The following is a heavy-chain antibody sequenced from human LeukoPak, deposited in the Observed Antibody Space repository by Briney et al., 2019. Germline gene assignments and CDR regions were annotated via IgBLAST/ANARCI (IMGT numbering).Heavy chain of an antibody. CDR3: ARGENLEWLLSIDY. V-gene: IGHV1-2*06. J-gene: IGHJ4*02. CDR1: GYTFTGYY. D-gene: IGHD3-3*01. Sequence: ASVKVSCKDSGYTFTGYYMRWVRQAPGQGLECMGRINPNSGGTNYAQKFQGRVTMTRDTSISTAYMELSRLRSDDTAVYYCARGENLEWLLSIDYWGQGTLVTVSS. CDR2: INPNSGGT.